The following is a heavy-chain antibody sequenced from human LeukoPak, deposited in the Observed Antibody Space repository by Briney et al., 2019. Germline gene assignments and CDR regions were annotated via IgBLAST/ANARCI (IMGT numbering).Heavy chain of an antibody. Sequence: SETLSLTCGIYGGFFSGYYWSWIRQPPGKGLEWIGEINHSGSTNYNPSLKSRVTISEDTSKNQFSLKLSSVTAADTAVYYCARQARSRYYDSSGYPYYFDYWGQGTLVTVSS. CDR1: GGFFSGYY. J-gene: IGHJ4*02. CDR2: INHSGST. D-gene: IGHD3-22*01. CDR3: ARQARSRYYDSSGYPYYFDY. V-gene: IGHV4-34*01.